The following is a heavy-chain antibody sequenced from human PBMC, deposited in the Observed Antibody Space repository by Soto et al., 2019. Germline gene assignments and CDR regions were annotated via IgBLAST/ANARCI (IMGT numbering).Heavy chain of an antibody. CDR3: ARITGGTYYYFFDY. Sequence: QVHLVQSGVEVRTTGASVRVSCKASGYTFSNYGLSWVRQAPGQGLEWMGWISTYSGDTNYAQNLQDRVTMTTDTSTSTAFMELRSLRSDDTAVYYCARITGGTYYYFFDYWGKGTLVTVSS. V-gene: IGHV1-18*01. CDR2: ISTYSGDT. J-gene: IGHJ4*02. D-gene: IGHD1-26*01. CDR1: GYTFSNYG.